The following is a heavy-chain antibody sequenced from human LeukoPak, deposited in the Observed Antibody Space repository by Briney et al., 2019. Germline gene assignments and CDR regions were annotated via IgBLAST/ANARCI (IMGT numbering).Heavy chain of an antibody. CDR2: MNPNSGNT. CDR3: ARQVRWLTQFDP. Sequence: ASVKVSCKASGYTFTSYDINWVRQATGQGLEWMGWMNPNSGNTGYAQKFQGRVTMTRNTSISTAYMELSSLRSEDTAVYYCARQVRWLTQFDPWGQGTLVTVSS. D-gene: IGHD4-23*01. CDR1: GYTFTSYD. J-gene: IGHJ5*02. V-gene: IGHV1-8*01.